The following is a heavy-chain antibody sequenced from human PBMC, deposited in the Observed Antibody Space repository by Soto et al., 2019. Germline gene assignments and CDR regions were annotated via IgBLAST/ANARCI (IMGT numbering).Heavy chain of an antibody. D-gene: IGHD6-6*01. J-gene: IGHJ6*03. V-gene: IGHV1-8*01. CDR3: ARSMVRVQQLDIYYYYMAV. CDR2: MNPNSGNT. Sequence: ASVKVSCKASGYTFTSYDINWVRQATGQGLEWMGWMNPNSGNTGYAQKFQGRVTMTRNTSISTAYMELSSLRSEDTAVYYCARSMVRVQQLDIYYYYMAVWGKGTMVTVSS. CDR1: GYTFTSYD.